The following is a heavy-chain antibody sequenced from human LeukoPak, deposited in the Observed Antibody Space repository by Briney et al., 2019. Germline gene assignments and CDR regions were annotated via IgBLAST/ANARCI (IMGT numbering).Heavy chain of an antibody. CDR3: ARDLRAFRDGYKNSNYYLDY. CDR1: GNTFTSYY. D-gene: IGHD5-24*01. V-gene: IGHV1-46*01. Sequence: ASVKVSCKASGNTFTSYYMHWVRQAPGQGLEWMGIINPSGGSTSYAQKFQGRVTMTRDTSTSTVYMELSSLRSEDTAVYYCARDLRAFRDGYKNSNYYLDYWGQGTLVTVSS. CDR2: INPSGGST. J-gene: IGHJ4*02.